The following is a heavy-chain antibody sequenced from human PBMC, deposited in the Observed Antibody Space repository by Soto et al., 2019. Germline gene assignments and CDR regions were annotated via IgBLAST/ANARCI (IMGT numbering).Heavy chain of an antibody. D-gene: IGHD3-10*01. J-gene: IGHJ4*02. CDR1: GYTFTNYG. V-gene: IGHV1-18*01. Sequence: QVQLVQSGTEVKKPGASVKVSCKASGYTFTNYGITWVRQAPGQGLEWMGWISADNGVTNYAQKLQGRVTMTTDTATSKGYMELRNLRSDDTAVYYCARRGVLPDYWGQGTLVTVSS. CDR3: ARRGVLPDY. CDR2: ISADNGVT.